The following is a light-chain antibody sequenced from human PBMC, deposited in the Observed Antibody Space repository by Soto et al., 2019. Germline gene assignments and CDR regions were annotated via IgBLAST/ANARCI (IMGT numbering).Light chain of an antibody. J-gene: IGLJ3*02. CDR2: DDS. CDR1: NIGSKT. Sequence: SYELTQPPSVSVAPGKTARITCGGNNIGSKTVHWYQQKPGQAPLLIIYDDSDRPSGIPERFSGSNSGNTATLTISRVEAGDEADYYCQVWDSSSDPWVFGGGTKLTVL. CDR3: QVWDSSSDPWV. V-gene: IGLV3-21*04.